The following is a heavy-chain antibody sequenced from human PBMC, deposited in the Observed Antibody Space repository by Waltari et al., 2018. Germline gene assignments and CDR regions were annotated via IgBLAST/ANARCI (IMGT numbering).Heavy chain of an antibody. D-gene: IGHD3-3*01. CDR1: GITVSRNY. J-gene: IGHJ4*02. CDR3: AREGSRGDFWSGYYWQ. V-gene: IGHV3-53*04. Sequence: EVQLVESGGGLVQPGGSLSLSCAASGITVSRNYISWVRQAPGKGLEWVSVIYSGGSTYYADSVKGRFTISRHNSKNTLYLQMNSLRAEDTAVYYCAREGSRGDFWSGYYWQGGQGTLVTVSS. CDR2: IYSGGST.